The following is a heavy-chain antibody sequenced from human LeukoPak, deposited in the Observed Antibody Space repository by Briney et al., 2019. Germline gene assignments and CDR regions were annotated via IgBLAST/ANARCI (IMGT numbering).Heavy chain of an antibody. D-gene: IGHD1-14*01. CDR3: ARVLMSGERSYYYYYVDV. Sequence: ASVKVSCKASGGTFSSYAISWVRQAPGQGLEWMGGIIPIFGTANYAQKFQGRVTITTDESTSTAYMELSSLRSEDTAVYYCARVLMSGERSYYYYYVDVWGKGTTVTVSS. CDR2: IIPIFGTA. CDR1: GGTFSSYA. V-gene: IGHV1-69*05. J-gene: IGHJ6*03.